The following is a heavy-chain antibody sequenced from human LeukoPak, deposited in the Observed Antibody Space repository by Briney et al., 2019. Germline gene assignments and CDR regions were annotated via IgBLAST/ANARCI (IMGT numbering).Heavy chain of an antibody. J-gene: IGHJ6*03. CDR3: ARESLEDTYYYYIDV. D-gene: IGHD5-18*01. Sequence: SETLSLTCTVSGGSISSYYWSWIRQPAGKGLEWIGRIYTSGSTNYNPSLKSRVTMSVDTSKNQFSLKLNSVTAADTAVYFCARESLEDTYYYYIDVWGKGITVTVSS. CDR2: IYTSGST. CDR1: GGSISSYY. V-gene: IGHV4-4*07.